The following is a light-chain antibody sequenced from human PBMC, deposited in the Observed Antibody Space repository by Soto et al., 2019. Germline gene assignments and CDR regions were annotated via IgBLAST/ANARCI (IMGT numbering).Light chain of an antibody. CDR2: GAS. Sequence: EIVLTQSPGTLSLSPGERATLSCRASQSVSSSYLAWYQQKPGQAPRLLIYGASSRATVIPDRFSGSGSGADFTLTISRLEPEDFAVYYCHQYGITPPVTFGQGTRLEIK. J-gene: IGKJ5*01. CDR1: QSVSSSY. CDR3: HQYGITPPVT. V-gene: IGKV3-20*01.